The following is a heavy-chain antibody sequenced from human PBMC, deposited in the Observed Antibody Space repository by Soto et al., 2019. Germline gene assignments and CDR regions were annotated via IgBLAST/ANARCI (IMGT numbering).Heavy chain of an antibody. V-gene: IGHV1-8*01. D-gene: IGHD1-1*01. Sequence: ASVKVSCKASESTFMNYYISWVRQATGQGLEWMGWMNPNSGNTGYALKFQGRVSMTRNTSISTVYLELSSLASDDTAVYYCVRMASSGTLNWFDPWGQGTLVTVSS. J-gene: IGHJ5*02. CDR2: MNPNSGNT. CDR1: ESTFMNYY. CDR3: VRMASSGTLNWFDP.